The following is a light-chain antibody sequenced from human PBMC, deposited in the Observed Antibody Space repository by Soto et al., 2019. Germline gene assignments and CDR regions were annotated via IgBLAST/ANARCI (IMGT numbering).Light chain of an antibody. CDR1: QGIGTW. J-gene: IGKJ5*01. CDR3: QQTNSFPIT. Sequence: DVQVTQSPSFVSASVGDRVTITCRASQGIGTWLAWYQQKPGKAPSLLIYGATDLQSGVPSRFSGSGLGTHFSLTIFSLQPEDFATYYFQQTNSFPITFGQGTRLEF. CDR2: GAT. V-gene: IGKV1D-12*01.